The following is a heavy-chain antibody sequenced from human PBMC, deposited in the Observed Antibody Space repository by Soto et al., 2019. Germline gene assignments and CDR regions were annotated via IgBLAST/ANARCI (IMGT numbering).Heavy chain of an antibody. Sequence: PSQTLSLGCTVSGGSISGSSYYWGWIRQPPGRGLEWIGSIYYSGSTYYNPSLKRRVTISVDTSESEFSLKRSSVTAADTAVYYCARHLFSEWGGDYYVSSGYRTLLYFDYWGEGTLVTVS. D-gene: IGHD3-22*01. CDR3: ARHLFSEWGGDYYVSSGYRTLLYFDY. CDR1: GGSISGSSYY. J-gene: IGHJ4*02. V-gene: IGHV4-39*01. CDR2: IYYSGST.